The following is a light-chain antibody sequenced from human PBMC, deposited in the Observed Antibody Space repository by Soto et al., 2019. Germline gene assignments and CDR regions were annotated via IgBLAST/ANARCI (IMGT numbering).Light chain of an antibody. CDR3: SSYAGTVAYV. CDR2: DVS. J-gene: IGLJ1*01. Sequence: QSVLTQPASVSGSPGQSITISCTGTSSDVGGYNYVSWYQHHPGKAPKLMIYDVSNRPSGVSNRFSGSKSGNTASLTISGLQPEDEADYYCSSYAGTVAYVFGTGTKVTVL. CDR1: SSDVGGYNY. V-gene: IGLV2-14*03.